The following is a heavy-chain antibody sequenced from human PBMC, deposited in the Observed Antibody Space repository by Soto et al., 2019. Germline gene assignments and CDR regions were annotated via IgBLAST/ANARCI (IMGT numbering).Heavy chain of an antibody. CDR2: ISGSGGST. CDR1: GFTFSSYA. J-gene: IGHJ6*03. CDR3: ASRFSRHYYSYMHV. Sequence: PGGSLRLSCAASGFTFSSYAMSWVRHAPGKGLEWVSAISGSGGSTYYADSVKGRFTISRDNSKNTLYLQMNSLRAEDTAVYYCASRFSRHYYSYMHVSGKRTTVLVSS. V-gene: IGHV3-23*01.